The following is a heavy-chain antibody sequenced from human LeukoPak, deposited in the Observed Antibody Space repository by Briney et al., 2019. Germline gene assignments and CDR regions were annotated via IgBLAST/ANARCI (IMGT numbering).Heavy chain of an antibody. Sequence: GRSLRLSCAASGFNFGDYAMHWVRQPPGKGLEWVSGIGWNSGSVGYAEPVKGRFTTSRDNTKNFLYLEMSSLSPEDTAFYYCAREEHNSGWSPLGAWGQGTLVTVFS. CDR2: IGWNSGSV. J-gene: IGHJ5*02. V-gene: IGHV3-9*01. D-gene: IGHD6-19*01. CDR3: AREEHNSGWSPLGA. CDR1: GFNFGDYA.